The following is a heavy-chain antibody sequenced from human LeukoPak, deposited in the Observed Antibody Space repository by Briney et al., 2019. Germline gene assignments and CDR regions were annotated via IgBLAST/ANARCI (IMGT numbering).Heavy chain of an antibody. CDR1: GGTFSSYA. D-gene: IGHD1-26*01. CDR3: ARDGGSGSYYYFEY. V-gene: IGHV1-69*04. J-gene: IGHJ4*02. CDR2: IIPILGIA. Sequence: SVKVSCKASGGTFSSYAISWVRQAPGQGLEWMGRIIPILGIANYAQKFQGRVTITADKSTSAAYMELSSLRSEDTAVYYCARDGGSGSYYYFEYWGQGTLVTVSS.